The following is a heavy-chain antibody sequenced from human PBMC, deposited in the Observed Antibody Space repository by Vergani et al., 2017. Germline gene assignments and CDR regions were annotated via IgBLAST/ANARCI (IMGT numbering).Heavy chain of an antibody. CDR3: AKEIRRAMVDY. D-gene: IGHD4/OR15-4a*01. J-gene: IGHJ4*02. CDR1: GFPFDDYA. V-gene: IGHV3-43*02. CDR2: ISGDGGST. Sequence: EVQLVESGGGVVQPGGSLRLSCAASGFPFDDYAMHWVRQAPGKGLEWVSLISGDGGSTYYADSVKGRITISRDNSKNSLYLQMNRLRTEDTALYYCAKEIRRAMVDYGGQGTLVTVSS.